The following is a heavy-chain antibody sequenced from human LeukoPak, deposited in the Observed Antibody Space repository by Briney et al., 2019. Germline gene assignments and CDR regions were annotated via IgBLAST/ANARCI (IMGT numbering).Heavy chain of an antibody. D-gene: IGHD6-19*01. V-gene: IGHV3-23*01. J-gene: IGHJ4*02. Sequence: GGSLRLSCTASGFTFSTYAMSWVRQAPGRGLEWVSALSGSGVYTYYADSVKGSFTISRDNSENTLYLQMNSLRAEDTAIYYCAKGWEYSSGFDYWGQGTLVTVSS. CDR3: AKGWEYSSGFDY. CDR2: LSGSGVYT. CDR1: GFTFSTYA.